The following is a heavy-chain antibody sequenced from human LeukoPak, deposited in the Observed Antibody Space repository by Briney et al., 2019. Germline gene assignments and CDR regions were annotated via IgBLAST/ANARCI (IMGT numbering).Heavy chain of an antibody. D-gene: IGHD3-10*01. CDR2: IYYSGST. CDR1: GGSISSSTYY. Sequence: SETLSLTCTVSGGSISSSTYYWGWIRQPPGKGLEWIGYIYYSGSTNYNPSLKSRVTMSVDTSKNQFSLKLSSVTAADTAVYYCARVKGSYLQFDYWGQGTLVTVSS. V-gene: IGHV4-61*05. J-gene: IGHJ4*02. CDR3: ARVKGSYLQFDY.